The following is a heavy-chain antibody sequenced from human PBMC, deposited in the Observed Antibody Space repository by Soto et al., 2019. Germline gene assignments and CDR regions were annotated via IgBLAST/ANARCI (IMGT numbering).Heavy chain of an antibody. CDR1: GYTFTGYD. J-gene: IGHJ6*02. V-gene: IGHV1-2*04. CDR3: ARNEVYSSSWYSMNYGMDV. Sequence: QVQLVQSGAEVKKPGASVKVSCKASGYTFTGYDMHWVRQAPGQGLEWMGWINPNSGGTNYAQKFQGWVTMTRDTSISTAYMELSRLRSDDTAVYYCARNEVYSSSWYSMNYGMDVWGQGTTVTVSS. CDR2: INPNSGGT. D-gene: IGHD6-13*01.